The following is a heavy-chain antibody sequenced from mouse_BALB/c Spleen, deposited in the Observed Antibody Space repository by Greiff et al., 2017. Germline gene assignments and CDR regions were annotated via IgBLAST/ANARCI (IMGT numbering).Heavy chain of an antibody. CDR1: GFSLTDYG. CDR2: IWGGGST. D-gene: IGHD1-2*01. Sequence: VQRVESGPGLVAPSQSLSITCTVSGFSLTDYGVSWIRQPPGKGLEWLGVIWGGGSTYYNSALKSRLSISKDNSKSQVFLKMNSLQTDDTAMYYCAKHGLLRPYWYFDVWGAGTTVTVSS. J-gene: IGHJ1*01. V-gene: IGHV2-6-5*01. CDR3: AKHGLLRPYWYFDV.